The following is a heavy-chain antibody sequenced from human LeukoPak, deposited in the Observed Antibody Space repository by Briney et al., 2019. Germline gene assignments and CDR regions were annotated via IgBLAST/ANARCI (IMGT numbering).Heavy chain of an antibody. CDR2: ISGSGGST. CDR3: AKDISSSSWYLASMDV. D-gene: IGHD6-13*01. J-gene: IGHJ6*04. CDR1: GFTFSSYA. V-gene: IGHV3-23*01. Sequence: GGSLRLPCAASGFTFSSYAMSWVRQAPGKGLEWVSAISGSGGSTYYADSVKGRFTISRDNSKNTLYLQMNSLRAEDTAVYYCAKDISSSSWYLASMDVWGKGTTVTVSS.